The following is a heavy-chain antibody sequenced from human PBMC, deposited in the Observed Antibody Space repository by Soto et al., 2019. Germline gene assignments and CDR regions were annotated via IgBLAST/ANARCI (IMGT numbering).Heavy chain of an antibody. CDR1: GGSISRGAAGSY. Sequence: QVQLQESGPGLVRPSQTLSLTCNVSGGSISRGAAGSYWRWVRQVPGKGLEGIAYIYYHGKPYYSPPLKRRATISIEPSDNQSTLKLASVTAADTAIYFSASGHDANKVRYWGQGTLVTVSS. V-gene: IGHV4-31*03. J-gene: IGHJ4*02. D-gene: IGHD1-1*01. CDR3: ASGHDANKVRY. CDR2: IYYHGKP.